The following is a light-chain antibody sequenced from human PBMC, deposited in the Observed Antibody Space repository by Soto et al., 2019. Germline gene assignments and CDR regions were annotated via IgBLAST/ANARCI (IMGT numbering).Light chain of an antibody. CDR2: GAS. J-gene: IGKJ2*01. Sequence: DIVLTQSPGTLSLSPGERATLSCRATQSINGNYLAWYQQKPGQAPRLLIYGASTRATGIPDRFSGSGSGTDFTLTISRLETEDFAVYYCQEYGSSPPYTFGQGTKLEIK. CDR3: QEYGSSPPYT. CDR1: QSINGNY. V-gene: IGKV3-20*01.